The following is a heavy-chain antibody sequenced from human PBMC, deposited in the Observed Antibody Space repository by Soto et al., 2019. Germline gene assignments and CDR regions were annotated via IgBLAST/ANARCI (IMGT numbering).Heavy chain of an antibody. D-gene: IGHD3-3*01. V-gene: IGHV4-31*03. CDR2: IYYGGST. J-gene: IGHJ5*02. CDR1: GGSISSGGYY. CDR3: ARANYDFWSGYPNWFDP. Sequence: SETLCLTCTVSGGSISSGGYYWSWIRQHPGKGLEWIGYIYYGGSTYYNPSLKSRVTISVDTSKNQFSLKLSSVTAADTAVYYCARANYDFWSGYPNWFDPWGQGTLVTVSS.